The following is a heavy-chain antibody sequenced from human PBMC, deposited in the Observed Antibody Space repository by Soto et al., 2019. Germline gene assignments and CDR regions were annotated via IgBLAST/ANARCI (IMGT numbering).Heavy chain of an antibody. J-gene: IGHJ6*01. Sequence: GESLKITCKRSGYSLTRYWISWVRQMPGKGLAWMGRVAPSDSYTNYSPSFQGHVTISADKSMSTAYLQWSSLKASDTAMYYCAGVRDHYEFWSGTTHCYYGRDGWRQGTTGTVAS. CDR3: AGVRDHYEFWSGTTHCYYGRDG. D-gene: IGHD3-3*01. CDR2: VAPSDSYT. V-gene: IGHV5-10-1*01. CDR1: GYSLTRYW.